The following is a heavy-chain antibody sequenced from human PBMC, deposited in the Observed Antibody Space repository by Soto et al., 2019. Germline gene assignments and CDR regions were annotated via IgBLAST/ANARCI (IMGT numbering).Heavy chain of an antibody. CDR1: GFTFSSYA. V-gene: IGHV3-23*01. CDR3: AKDQILGYCSGGSCYDAFDI. D-gene: IGHD2-15*01. J-gene: IGHJ3*02. Sequence: GGSMRLSCAASGFTFSSYAMNWVRQAPGKGLEWVSAISGSGGSTYYADSVKGRFTISRDNSKNTLYLQMNSLRAEDTAVYYCAKDQILGYCSGGSCYDAFDIWGQGTMVTVSS. CDR2: ISGSGGST.